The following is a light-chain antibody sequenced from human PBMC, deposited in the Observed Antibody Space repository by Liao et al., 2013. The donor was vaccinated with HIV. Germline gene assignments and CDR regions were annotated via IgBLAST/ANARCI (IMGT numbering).Light chain of an antibody. CDR2: YDS. Sequence: SYELTQPPSVSVAPGKTARITCGGNNIGSKSVHWYQQKPGQAPVLVIYYDSDRPSGIPERFSGSNSGNTATLTISGTQAMDEADYYCQAWDSSMAVVFGGGTKLTVL. CDR3: QAWDSSMAVV. J-gene: IGLJ2*01. V-gene: IGLV3-21*01. CDR1: NIGSKS.